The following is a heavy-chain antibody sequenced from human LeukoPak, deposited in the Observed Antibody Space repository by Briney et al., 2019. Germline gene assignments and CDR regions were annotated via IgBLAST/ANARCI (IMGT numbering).Heavy chain of an antibody. J-gene: IGHJ4*02. CDR1: GYTFTSYG. V-gene: IGHV1-8*02. CDR3: ARGSIAAAD. D-gene: IGHD6-13*01. Sequence: GASVKVSCKASGYTFTSYGISWVRQAPGQGLEWMGWMNPNSGNTGYAQKFQGRVTMTRNTSISTAYMELSSLRSEDTAVYYCARGSIAAADWGQGTLVTVSS. CDR2: MNPNSGNT.